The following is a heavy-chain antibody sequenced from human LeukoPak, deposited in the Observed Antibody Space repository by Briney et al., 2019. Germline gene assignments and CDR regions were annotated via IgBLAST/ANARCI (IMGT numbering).Heavy chain of an antibody. J-gene: IGHJ4*02. D-gene: IGHD3-3*01. V-gene: IGHV3-23*01. Sequence: PTGGSLRLSCAASGFTFSSSAMSWVRQAPGKGLEWVSSISARGISTYYADSVKGRFTISRDNSKNTLYLQMNSLRGDDIGVYYCAKSFGFSNGHSPILTPFDSWGQGTLVSVSS. CDR2: ISARGIST. CDR3: AKSFGFSNGHSPILTPFDS. CDR1: GFTFSSSA.